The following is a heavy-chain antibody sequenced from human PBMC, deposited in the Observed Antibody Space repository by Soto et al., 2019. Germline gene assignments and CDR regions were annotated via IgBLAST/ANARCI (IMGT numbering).Heavy chain of an antibody. Sequence: SETLSLTCTVSGGSISSYYWSWIRQPPGKGLEWIGYIYYSGSTNYNPSLKSRVTISVDTSKNQFSLKLSSVTAADTAVYYCARGVNDYDFWSGHGSYYYYGMDVWGQGTTVTVSS. V-gene: IGHV4-59*12. CDR3: ARGVNDYDFWSGHGSYYYYGMDV. D-gene: IGHD3-3*01. CDR2: IYYSGST. J-gene: IGHJ6*02. CDR1: GGSISSYY.